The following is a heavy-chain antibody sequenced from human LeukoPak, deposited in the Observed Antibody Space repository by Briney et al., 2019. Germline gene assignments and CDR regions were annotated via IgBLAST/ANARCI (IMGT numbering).Heavy chain of an antibody. J-gene: IGHJ4*02. Sequence: GASVKVSCKPSGYSFTRNGISWVRQAPGQGLEWMAWISANSGNTNYAQNFQDRVTLTTYTSTSTAYMELRSLRSDDTAVYFCARDVNYAFDYWGQGTLVTVSS. CDR2: ISANSGNT. CDR1: GYSFTRNG. D-gene: IGHD3-16*01. CDR3: ARDVNYAFDY. V-gene: IGHV1-18*01.